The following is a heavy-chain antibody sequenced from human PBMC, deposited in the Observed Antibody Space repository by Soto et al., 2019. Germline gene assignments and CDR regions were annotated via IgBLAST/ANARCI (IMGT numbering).Heavy chain of an antibody. J-gene: IGHJ6*02. V-gene: IGHV3-15*01. CDR3: TTAATGNVLLWFGELLNPMDV. CDR1: GFTFSNAW. CDR2: IKSKTDGGTT. D-gene: IGHD3-10*01. Sequence: VGSLRLSCAASGFTFSNAWMSWVRQAPGKGLEWVGRIKSKTDGGTTDYAAPVKGRSTISRDDSKNTLYLQMNSLKTEDTAVYYCTTAATGNVLLWFGELLNPMDVWGQGTTVIVSS.